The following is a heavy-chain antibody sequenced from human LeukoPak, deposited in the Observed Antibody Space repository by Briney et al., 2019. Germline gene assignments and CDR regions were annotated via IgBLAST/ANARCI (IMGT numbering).Heavy chain of an antibody. J-gene: IGHJ2*01. CDR3: ARDRALNWYFDL. V-gene: IGHV6-1*01. CDR1: GDIFSSNSAA. D-gene: IGHD3-10*01. CDR2: TYYRSKWYN. Sequence: SQTLSLTCAVSGDIFSSNSAAWNWIRQAPARGREWLGRTYYRSKWYNDYAVSVKSRITINPDTSKNQFSLQLNSVTPEDTAVYYCARDRALNWYFDLWGRGTLVTVS.